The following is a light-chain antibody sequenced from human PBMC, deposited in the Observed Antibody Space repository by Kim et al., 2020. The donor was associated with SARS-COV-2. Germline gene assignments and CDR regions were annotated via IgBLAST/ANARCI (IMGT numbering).Light chain of an antibody. V-gene: IGLV2-14*03. CDR3: SSYTSSSTTYV. J-gene: IGLJ1*01. CDR2: DVT. CDR1: SGDVGGYKY. Sequence: QSSTISCTGTSGDVGGYKYVSWYQQHPGKATKLMIYDVTNRPSGVSNRFSGSKSGNTASLTISGLQAEDEADYYCSSYTSSSTTYVFGTGTKVTVL.